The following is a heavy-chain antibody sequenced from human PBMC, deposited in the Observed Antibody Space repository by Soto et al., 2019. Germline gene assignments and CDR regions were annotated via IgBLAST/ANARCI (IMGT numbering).Heavy chain of an antibody. V-gene: IGHV4-38-2*02. D-gene: IGHD3-16*01. J-gene: IGHJ5*02. Sequence: SETLSVTCSVYNYSSNRGFFWGCIRQPPGKGLEWIGSIFRTGDTYYNPSLKSRITMSVDTSRNQFSMKLTSLPAAETAVYYCARDTNSLDPWGQGTLVSVSS. CDR3: ARDTNSLDP. CDR1: NYSSNRGFF. CDR2: IFRTGDT.